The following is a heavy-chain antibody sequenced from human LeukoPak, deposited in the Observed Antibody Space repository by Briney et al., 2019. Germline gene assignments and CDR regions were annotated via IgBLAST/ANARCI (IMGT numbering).Heavy chain of an antibody. Sequence: PSETLSLTCTVSGGSISSYYWSWIRQPPGKGLEWIGYIYYSGSTNYNPSLKSRVTISVDTSKNQFSLKLSSVTAADTAVYYCARDRSSGPMDVRGKGTTVTVSS. CDR3: ARDRSSGPMDV. CDR2: IYYSGST. J-gene: IGHJ6*04. CDR1: GGSISSYY. D-gene: IGHD3-10*01. V-gene: IGHV4-59*01.